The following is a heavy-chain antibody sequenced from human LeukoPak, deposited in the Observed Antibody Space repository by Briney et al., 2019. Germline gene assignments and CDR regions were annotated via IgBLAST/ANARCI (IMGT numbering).Heavy chain of an antibody. D-gene: IGHD2-15*01. CDR2: ISAYNGNT. CDR3: ALVAATGDDAFDI. Sequence: ASVKVSCKASGYTFTSYGISWVRQAPGQGIEWMGWISAYNGNTNYAQKLQGRVTMTTDTSTSTAYMELRSLRSDDTAVYYCALVAATGDDAFDIWGQGTMVTVSS. CDR1: GYTFTSYG. V-gene: IGHV1-18*01. J-gene: IGHJ3*02.